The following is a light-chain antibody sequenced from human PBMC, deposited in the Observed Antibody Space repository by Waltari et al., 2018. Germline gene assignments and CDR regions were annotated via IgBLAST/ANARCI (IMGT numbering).Light chain of an antibody. CDR1: QSISSRY. V-gene: IGKV3-20*01. CDR2: AAS. J-gene: IGKJ4*01. Sequence: ETVLTQSPGTLSLSPGETATLSCRASQSISSRYLAWYQQTPGQAPRLLSYAASSRAPGTPDRFSGSGSDTDFALTIYRLQPEDFAVYYCQQYGNPPITFGGGTKVEPK. CDR3: QQYGNPPIT.